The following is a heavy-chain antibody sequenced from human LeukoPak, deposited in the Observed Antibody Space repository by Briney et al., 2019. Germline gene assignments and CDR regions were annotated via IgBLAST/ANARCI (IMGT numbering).Heavy chain of an antibody. V-gene: IGHV4-59*01. CDR1: GGSISSYY. Sequence: SETLSLTCTVSGGSISSYYWSWIRQPPGKGLEWIGYIYYSGNTNYNPSLKSRVTISVDTSKNQFSLKLSSVTAADTAVYYCARKSRGYSGSCDYWGQGTLVTVSS. D-gene: IGHD1-26*01. J-gene: IGHJ4*02. CDR2: IYYSGNT. CDR3: ARKSRGYSGSCDY.